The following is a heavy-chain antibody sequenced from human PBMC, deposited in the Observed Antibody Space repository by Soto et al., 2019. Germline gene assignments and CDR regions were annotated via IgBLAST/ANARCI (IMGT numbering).Heavy chain of an antibody. CDR3: AKVWYSSSWPNIERDYFDY. CDR1: GFTFSSYA. D-gene: IGHD6-13*01. CDR2: ISGSGGST. V-gene: IGHV3-23*01. J-gene: IGHJ4*02. Sequence: GGSLRLSCAASGFTFSSYAMSWVRQAPGKGLEWVSAISGSGGSTYYADSVKGRFTISRDNSKNTLYLQMNSLRAEDTAVYYCAKVWYSSSWPNIERDYFDYWGQGTLVTVSS.